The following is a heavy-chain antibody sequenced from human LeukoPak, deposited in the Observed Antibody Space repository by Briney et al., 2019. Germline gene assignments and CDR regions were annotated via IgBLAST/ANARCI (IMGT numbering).Heavy chain of an antibody. V-gene: IGHV3-7*01. CDR3: ARDRGSYHDY. D-gene: IGHD1-26*01. Sequence: GGSLRLSCAASGVTFSSYWMSWVRQAPGKGLEWVANIKQDGSEKYYVDSVKGRFTISRDNAKNSLYLQMNSLRAEDTAVYYCARDRGSYHDYWGQGTLVTVSS. CDR2: IKQDGSEK. J-gene: IGHJ4*02. CDR1: GVTFSSYW.